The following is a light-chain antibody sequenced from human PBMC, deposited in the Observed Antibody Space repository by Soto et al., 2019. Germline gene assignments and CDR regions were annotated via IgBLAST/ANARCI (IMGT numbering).Light chain of an antibody. CDR1: QSVSSSY. CDR3: HQFGGSPPYT. J-gene: IGKJ2*01. V-gene: IGKV3-20*01. CDR2: GAS. Sequence: EIVLTQSPGTLSLSPGERATLSCRVSQSVSSSYLAWYQQKPGQAPRLLIYGASSRATGIPDRFSGSGSGTDFPLTISRLEPEEFAVFYCHQFGGSPPYTFGQGTKLEIK.